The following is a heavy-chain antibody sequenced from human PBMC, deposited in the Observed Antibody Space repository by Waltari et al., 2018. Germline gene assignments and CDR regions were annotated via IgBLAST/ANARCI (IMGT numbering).Heavy chain of an antibody. Sequence: EVQLVESGGGFVQPGWSLRLSCVASGFTFSNYIMHWVRQAPGKGLEWVSYITSSSSTIYYADSVKGRFTVSRDNAKNSLYLQMNNLRAEDTAVYYCARKFGSWGQGTLVTVSS. D-gene: IGHD3-10*01. V-gene: IGHV3-48*01. CDR1: GFTFSNYI. CDR2: ITSSSSTI. CDR3: ARKFGS. J-gene: IGHJ5*02.